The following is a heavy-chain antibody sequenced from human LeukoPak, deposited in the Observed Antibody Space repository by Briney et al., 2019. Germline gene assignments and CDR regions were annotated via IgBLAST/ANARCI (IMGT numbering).Heavy chain of an antibody. CDR1: GFTVSSNY. Sequence: PGGSLRLSCAASGFTVSSNYMSWVRQAPGKGLEWVSVIYSGGSTYYADSVKGRFTISRDNSKNTLYLQMNSLRAEDTAVYYSARGREPHPIDYWGQGTLVTVSS. V-gene: IGHV3-53*01. CDR3: ARGREPHPIDY. J-gene: IGHJ4*02. CDR2: IYSGGST. D-gene: IGHD1-14*01.